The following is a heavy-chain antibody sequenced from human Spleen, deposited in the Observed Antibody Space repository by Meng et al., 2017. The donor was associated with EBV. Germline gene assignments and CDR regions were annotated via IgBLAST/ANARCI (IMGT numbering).Heavy chain of an antibody. CDR3: ATYHSDSSGPMDS. J-gene: IGHJ4*02. V-gene: IGHV1-69*01. D-gene: IGHD3-22*01. Sequence: QGQAVQCGGEVKKPGSSGKVSCKASGDSFNSFAISWVRQAPGQGLEWMGGFTPILNIANYAQRFRGRVTISADESTSTGCMELSSLRSEDTAVYYCATYHSDSSGPMDSWGQGTLVTVSS. CDR2: FTPILNIA. CDR1: GDSFNSFA.